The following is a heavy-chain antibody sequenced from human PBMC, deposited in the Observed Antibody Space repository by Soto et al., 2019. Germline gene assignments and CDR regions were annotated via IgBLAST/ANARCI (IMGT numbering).Heavy chain of an antibody. V-gene: IGHV1-46*03. CDR3: ARGGHIAVVTDSFDS. CDR1: GYTFTSYD. J-gene: IGHJ4*02. Sequence: GASVKVSCKTSGYTFTSYDLNWVRQAPGQGLEWMGMIHPSGGGSTYAQKFLGRVTMTMDSSTSTVFMELTSLRSADTAVYYCARGGHIAVVTDSFDSWGQGTLVTVSS. D-gene: IGHD2-21*02. CDR2: IHPSGGGS.